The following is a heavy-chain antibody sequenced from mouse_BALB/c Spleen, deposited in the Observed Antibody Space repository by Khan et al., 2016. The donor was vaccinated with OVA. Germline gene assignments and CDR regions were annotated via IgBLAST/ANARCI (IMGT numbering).Heavy chain of an antibody. CDR1: GYTFRNYG. V-gene: IGHV9-1*02. CDR3: TRRDYGGSPDY. D-gene: IGHD1-1*01. Sequence: QIQLVQSGPELKKPGETVKISCEASGYTFRNYGMNWVKQAPGKGLKWMGWINTNTGEPTYADDFKGRFAFSLETSASTAFLQINNHKNEDMATYFCTRRDYGGSPDYWGQGTTLTVSS. CDR2: INTNTGEP. J-gene: IGHJ2*01.